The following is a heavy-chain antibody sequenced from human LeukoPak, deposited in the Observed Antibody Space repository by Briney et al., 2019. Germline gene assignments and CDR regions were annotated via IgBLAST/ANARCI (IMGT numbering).Heavy chain of an antibody. CDR1: GYSISSGYY. D-gene: IGHD2-15*01. V-gene: IGHV4-38-2*01. CDR3: ARAERGPLSCSGGSCYSYYFDY. Sequence: SETLSLTCAVSGYSISSGYYWGWIRQPPGKGLEWIGSIYHSGSTYYNPSLKSRVTISVDTSKNQFSLKLSSVTAADTAVYYCARAERGPLSCSGGSCYSYYFDYWGQGTLVTVSS. CDR2: IYHSGST. J-gene: IGHJ4*02.